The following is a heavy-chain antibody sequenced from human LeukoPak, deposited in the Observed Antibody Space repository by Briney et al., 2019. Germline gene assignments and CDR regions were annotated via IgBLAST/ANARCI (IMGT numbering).Heavy chain of an antibody. CDR2: IRYDRSNK. CDR3: ATLTVTTTKFDY. CDR1: GFTFSDYG. Sequence: PGGSLRLSCAASGFTFSDYGMHWVRQAPGKGLEWVAFIRYDRSNKYYADSVRGRFTISRDNSENTVYLQMNSLRAEDTAVYYCATLTVTTTKFDYWGQGTLVTVSS. V-gene: IGHV3-30*02. D-gene: IGHD4-17*01. J-gene: IGHJ4*02.